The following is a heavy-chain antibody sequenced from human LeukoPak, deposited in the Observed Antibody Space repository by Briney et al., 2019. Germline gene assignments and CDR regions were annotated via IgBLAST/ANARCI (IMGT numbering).Heavy chain of an antibody. J-gene: IGHJ4*02. CDR3: AKELDTMFFDY. Sequence: PGGSLRLSCATSGFNFDRYTIHWVRQAPGKGLEWVSLAGWAGGTTFYSDSVRGRFTIPRDSGRKSVYLQMNSLTTDDTAFYFCAKELDTMFFDYWGQGALVTVSS. CDR2: AGWAGGTT. V-gene: IGHV3-43*01. CDR1: GFNFDRYT. D-gene: IGHD3-10*02.